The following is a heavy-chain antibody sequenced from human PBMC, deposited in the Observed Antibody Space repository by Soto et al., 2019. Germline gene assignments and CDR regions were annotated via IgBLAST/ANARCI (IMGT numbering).Heavy chain of an antibody. J-gene: IGHJ4*02. CDR2: ISGSGGST. CDR1: GFTFSIYA. D-gene: IGHD3-22*01. V-gene: IGHV3-23*01. Sequence: GSLRLSCAASGFTFSIYAMSLVGQAPGKGLEWVSAISGSGGSTYYADSVKGRFTISRDNSKNTLYLQMNSLRAEDTAVYYCAKDTYYYDSSGYYPADYWGQGTLVTVSS. CDR3: AKDTYYYDSSGYYPADY.